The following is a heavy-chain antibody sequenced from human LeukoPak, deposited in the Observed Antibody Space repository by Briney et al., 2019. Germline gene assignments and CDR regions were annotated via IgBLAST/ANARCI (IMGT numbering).Heavy chain of an antibody. J-gene: IGHJ4*02. CDR2: INPNSGGT. V-gene: IGHV1-2*02. Sequence: ASVKVSCKASGYTFTGYYMHWVRQAPGQGLEWMGWINPNSGGTNYAQKFQARVTITRDTSISTAYMELSRLRSDDTAVYYCARTTYGDYEVELDYWGQGTLVTVSS. CDR3: ARTTYGDYEVELDY. D-gene: IGHD4-17*01. CDR1: GYTFTGYY.